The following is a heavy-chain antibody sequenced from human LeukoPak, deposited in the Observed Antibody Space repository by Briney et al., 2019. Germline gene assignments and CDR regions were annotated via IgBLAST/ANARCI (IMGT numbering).Heavy chain of an antibody. CDR1: GLTFSSYG. D-gene: IGHD6-19*01. J-gene: IGHJ4*02. Sequence: GGSLRLSCAASGLTFSSYGMNWIRQAPGKGLEWLSYIDGSGGTIFYADSVKGRFTISRDNARNSLYLQMNSLTGEDTAVYYCVRHGNLIAVGFDYWGQGTLVTVSS. V-gene: IGHV3-48*03. CDR3: VRHGNLIAVGFDY. CDR2: IDGSGGTI.